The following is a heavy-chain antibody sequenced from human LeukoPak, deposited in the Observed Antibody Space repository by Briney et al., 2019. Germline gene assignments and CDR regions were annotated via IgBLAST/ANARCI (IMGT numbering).Heavy chain of an antibody. J-gene: IGHJ4*02. D-gene: IGHD1-26*01. V-gene: IGHV4-59*01. CDR1: GGSISSYY. Sequence: SETLSLTCTVSGGSISSYYWSWIRQPPGKGLEWIGYIYYSGSTNYNPSLKSRVTISVDTSKNQFSLKLSSVTAADTAVYYCARSGSYYAPFDYWGQGTLVTVSS. CDR2: IYYSGST. CDR3: ARSGSYYAPFDY.